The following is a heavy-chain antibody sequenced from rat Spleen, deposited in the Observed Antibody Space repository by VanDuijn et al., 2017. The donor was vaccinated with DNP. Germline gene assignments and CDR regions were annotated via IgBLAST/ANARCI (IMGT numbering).Heavy chain of an antibody. D-gene: IGHD1-1*01. J-gene: IGHJ2*01. Sequence: EVQLVESGGGPVQPGRSLKLSCAASGFIFSNYWMTWIRQAPGKGLEWVASITNTGGSIYYPDSVKGRFTISRDNAQNTLYLQMNSLRSEDTATYYCTRALITTVVTFDYWGQGVMVTVSS. V-gene: IGHV5-31*01. CDR1: GFIFSNYW. CDR3: TRALITTVVTFDY. CDR2: ITNTGGSI.